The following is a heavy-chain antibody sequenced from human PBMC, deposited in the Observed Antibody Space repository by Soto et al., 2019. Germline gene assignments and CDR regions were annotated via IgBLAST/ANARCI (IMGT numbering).Heavy chain of an antibody. Sequence: SVSNAWMNWVRQAPGKGLEWVGRIKSKTDGGTTDYAAPVKGRFTISRDDSKHTLYLQMNSLKTEDTSVYYCTTAPGRAGFGVDYWGKGTLVTVSS. CDR1: SVSNAW. D-gene: IGHD6-13*01. CDR2: IKSKTDGGTT. V-gene: IGHV3-15*07. CDR3: TTAPGRAGFGVDY. J-gene: IGHJ4*02.